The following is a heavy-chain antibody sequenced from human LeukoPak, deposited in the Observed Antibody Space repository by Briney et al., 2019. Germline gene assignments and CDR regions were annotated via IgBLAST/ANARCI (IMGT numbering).Heavy chain of an antibody. V-gene: IGHV4-39*01. Sequence: GSLRLSCAASGFTFSSYGIHWVRQPPGKGLEWSGSMHYSGITYYNPSLTSRVTISVDTSKNQFSLRLTSVTAADTAVYYCARYPYSDSGVWQAFDYWGQGTLVTVSS. CDR2: MHYSGIT. CDR1: GFTFSSYGIH. CDR3: ARYPYSDSGVWQAFDY. D-gene: IGHD5-12*01. J-gene: IGHJ4*02.